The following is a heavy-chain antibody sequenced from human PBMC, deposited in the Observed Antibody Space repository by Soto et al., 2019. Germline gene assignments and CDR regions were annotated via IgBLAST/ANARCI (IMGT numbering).Heavy chain of an antibody. CDR2: ITASGGRT. CDR3: AKDTRYGDYVRWFDS. CDR1: GFTFSSYA. V-gene: IGHV3-23*01. J-gene: IGHJ5*01. Sequence: EVHLLESGGGLVQPGGSLRLSCTASGFTFSSYAMTWVRQAPRRGLEGFSGITASGGRTYYADSVKRRLTISRDISKSTLYLQMNSLRAEDTAVYYCAKDTRYGDYVRWFDSWGQGTLVTVSS. D-gene: IGHD4-17*01.